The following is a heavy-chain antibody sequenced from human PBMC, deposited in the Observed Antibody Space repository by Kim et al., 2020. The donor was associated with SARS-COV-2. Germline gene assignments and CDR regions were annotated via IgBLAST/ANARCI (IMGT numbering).Heavy chain of an antibody. D-gene: IGHD6-19*01. CDR2: IYYSGST. J-gene: IGHJ4*02. Sequence: SETLSLTCTVSGGSISSSSYYWGWIRQPPGKGLEWIGSIYYSGSTYYNPSLKSRVTISVDTSKNQFSLKLSSVTAADTAVYYCASRTLNSSGWDEFDYWGQGTLVTVSS. CDR3: ASRTLNSSGWDEFDY. V-gene: IGHV4-39*01. CDR1: GGSISSSSYY.